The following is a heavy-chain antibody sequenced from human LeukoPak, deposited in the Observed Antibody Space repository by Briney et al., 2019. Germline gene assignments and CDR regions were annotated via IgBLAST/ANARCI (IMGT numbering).Heavy chain of an antibody. CDR1: GFTVNNNY. Sequence: GGSLRLSCAVSGFTVNNNYMTWVRQAPGKGLEWVSVIYSNGNTYYADSVKGRFTISRDNSKNTLYLHMNSLRAEDTATYYCARDDRDEDDSRYYYAMDVWGQGTTVTVSS. D-gene: IGHD4-11*01. CDR2: IYSNGNT. V-gene: IGHV3-66*01. CDR3: ARDDRDEDDSRYYYAMDV. J-gene: IGHJ6*02.